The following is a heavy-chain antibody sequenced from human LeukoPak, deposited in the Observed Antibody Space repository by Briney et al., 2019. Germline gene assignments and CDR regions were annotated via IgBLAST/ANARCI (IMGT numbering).Heavy chain of an antibody. D-gene: IGHD3-3*01. CDR3: ARDMSLRFLEWSPSMDL. CDR1: GFTVSSNY. CDR2: IYSGGST. J-gene: IGHJ6*02. Sequence: QAGGSLRLSCAASGFTVSSNYRSWVRQAPGKGLEWVSVIYSGGSTYYADSVKGRFTISRDNSKNTLYLQMNSLRAEDTAVYYCARDMSLRFLEWSPSMDLWGQGTTVTVSS. V-gene: IGHV3-66*01.